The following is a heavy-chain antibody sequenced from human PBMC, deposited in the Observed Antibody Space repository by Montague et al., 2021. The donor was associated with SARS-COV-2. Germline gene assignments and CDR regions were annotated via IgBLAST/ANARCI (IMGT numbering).Heavy chain of an antibody. V-gene: IGHV6-1*01. D-gene: IGHD2-2*01. CDR3: ARIPVGSKYYFDF. Sequence: CAISGDSVSSNIATWNWIRQSPSRGLEWLGRTYYRSKWYNDYAEXVKSRITIDPDTSKHQFSLHLSSVTPGDTAVYYCARIPVGSKYYFDFWGQGTLVTVSS. CDR2: TYYRSKWYN. CDR1: GDSVSSNIAT. J-gene: IGHJ4*02.